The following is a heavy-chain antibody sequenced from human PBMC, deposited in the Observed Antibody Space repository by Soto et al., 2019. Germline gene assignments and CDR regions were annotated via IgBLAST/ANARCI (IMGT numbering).Heavy chain of an antibody. CDR2: INPSGGST. Sequence: ASVKVSCKASGYTFTSYDMHWVRQAPGQGLEWMGIINPSGGSTSYAQKFQGRVTMTRDTSTSTVYMELSSLRSEDTAVYYCARESPGCGGSCFFDYWGQGTLVTVSS. D-gene: IGHD2-15*01. CDR1: GYTFTSYD. V-gene: IGHV1-46*03. J-gene: IGHJ4*02. CDR3: ARESPGCGGSCFFDY.